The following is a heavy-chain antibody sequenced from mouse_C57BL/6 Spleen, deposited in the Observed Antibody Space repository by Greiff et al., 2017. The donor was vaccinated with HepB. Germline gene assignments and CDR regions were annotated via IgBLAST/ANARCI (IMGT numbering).Heavy chain of an antibody. V-gene: IGHV1-15*01. D-gene: IGHD1-1*01. CDR3: TRSVSSFDY. CDR1: GYTFTDYE. CDR2: IDPETGGT. J-gene: IGHJ2*01. Sequence: QVQLQQSGAELVRPGASVTLSCKASGYTFTDYEMHWVKQTPVHGLEWIGAIDPETGGTAYNQKFKGKAILTADKSSSTAYMELRSLTSEDSAVYYCTRSVSSFDYWGQGTTLTVSS.